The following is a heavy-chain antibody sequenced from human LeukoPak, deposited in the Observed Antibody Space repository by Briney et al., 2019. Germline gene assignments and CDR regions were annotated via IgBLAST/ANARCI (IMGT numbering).Heavy chain of an antibody. CDR1: GYTFTSYD. D-gene: IGHD6-13*01. CDR3: ARGKQQRAQTYYYYYYYMDV. J-gene: IGHJ6*03. V-gene: IGHV1-8*01. Sequence: GASVKVSCKASGYTFTSYDINWVRQATGQGLEWMGWMNPNSGNTGYAQKFQGRVTMPRNTSISTAYMELSSLRSEDTAVYYCARGKQQRAQTYYYYYYYMDVWGKGTTVTVSS. CDR2: MNPNSGNT.